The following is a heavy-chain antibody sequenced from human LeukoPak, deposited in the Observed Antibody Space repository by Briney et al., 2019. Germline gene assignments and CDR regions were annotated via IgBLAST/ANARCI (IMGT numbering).Heavy chain of an antibody. D-gene: IGHD4-17*01. V-gene: IGHV1-18*04. CDR3: GREFYGDSDY. J-gene: IGHJ4*02. CDR1: AYTFTTYG. CDR2: ISAYNGNT. Sequence: GASVQVSSRDSAYTFTTYGISWVRRAPGQGLEWMGWISAYNGNTNYAQPLQGRVTMTTDTATSTAYMELRSLRYDDTAGDYCGREFYGDSDYWGEGTRVSVSS.